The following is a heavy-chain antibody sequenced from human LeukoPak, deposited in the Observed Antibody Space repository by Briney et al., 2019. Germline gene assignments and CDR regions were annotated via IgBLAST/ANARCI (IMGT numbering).Heavy chain of an antibody. Sequence: QPGGSLRLSCAASGLTFSSYAMSWVRQAPGKGLEWVSSISASGGSTYYADSVKGRFTMSRDNSKNSLFLQMNSLRAEDTAVYYCARIGSAAFTDYWGQGTLVTVSS. D-gene: IGHD3-3*02. CDR1: GLTFSSYA. CDR3: ARIGSAAFTDY. V-gene: IGHV3-23*01. J-gene: IGHJ4*02. CDR2: ISASGGST.